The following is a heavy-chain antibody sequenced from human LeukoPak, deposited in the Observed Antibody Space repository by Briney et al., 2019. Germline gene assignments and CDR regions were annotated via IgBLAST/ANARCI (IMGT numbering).Heavy chain of an antibody. Sequence: GASVKVSCKASGYTFTSYDIIWVRQATGQGLEWMGWMNPNSGYTGSAQKFQGRVTMTSDTSISTAYMELSSLRSEDTAVYYCGTGMFREPLNDYWGPGTLVTVSS. D-gene: IGHD3-10*02. CDR1: GYTFTSYD. J-gene: IGHJ4*02. CDR2: MNPNSGYT. V-gene: IGHV1-8*01. CDR3: GTGMFREPLNDY.